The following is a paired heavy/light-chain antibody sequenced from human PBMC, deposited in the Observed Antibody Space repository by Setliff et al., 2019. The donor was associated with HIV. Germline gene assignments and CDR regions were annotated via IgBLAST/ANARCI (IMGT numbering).Heavy chain of an antibody. CDR2: IYYSGST. D-gene: IGHD3-22*01. CDR3: ARGRDYDSSTFFDY. CDR1: GGSISNYY. J-gene: IGHJ4*02. Sequence: QVQLQESGPGLVKPSETLSLTCTVSGGSISNYYWSWIRQPPGKGLEWIGYIYYSGSTNYNPSLKSRVTISVDTSKNQFSLKLSSVTAADTAVYYCARGRDYDSSTFFDYWGQGTLVTVSS. V-gene: IGHV4-59*01.
Light chain of an antibody. CDR3: QQYYSTPYT. Sequence: DIVMTQSPDSLAVSLGERATINCKSSQNVLFSSNNKNYLAWYQQKPGQPPKLLIYWASTRESGVPDRFSGSGSGTDFTLTISSLQAEDVAVYYCQQYYSTPYTFGQGTKLEIK. CDR1: QNVLFSSNNKNY. J-gene: IGKJ2*01. V-gene: IGKV4-1*01. CDR2: WAS.